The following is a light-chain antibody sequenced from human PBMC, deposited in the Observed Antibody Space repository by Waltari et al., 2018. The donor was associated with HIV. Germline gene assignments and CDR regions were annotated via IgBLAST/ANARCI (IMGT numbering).Light chain of an antibody. CDR2: EFS. CDR1: SGDIGAYNY. CDR3: SSYTSGTTPGV. V-gene: IGLV2-14*01. J-gene: IGLJ3*02. Sequence: QSALTQPASVSGSPGQSITISCSGTSGDIGAYNYVSWYQKYPGKAPKLMIYEFSYRPSGVSSRFSASNSGNMASLTIAGLQAEDEAHYYCSSYTSGTTPGVFVGGTKLTVL.